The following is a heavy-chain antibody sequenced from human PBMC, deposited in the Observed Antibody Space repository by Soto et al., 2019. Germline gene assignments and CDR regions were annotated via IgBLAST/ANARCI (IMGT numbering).Heavy chain of an antibody. CDR2: MNSDGSST. J-gene: IGHJ2*01. CDR3: ATDSSGYYNWYFDL. Sequence: EVQLVESGGGLVQPGGSLRLSCAASGFTFSSYWMHWVRQAPGKGLVWVSRMNSDGSSTSYADSVKGRFTISRDNAKNTLYLQMNSLRAEDTAVYYCATDSSGYYNWYFDLWGRGTLVTVSS. D-gene: IGHD3-22*01. V-gene: IGHV3-74*01. CDR1: GFTFSSYW.